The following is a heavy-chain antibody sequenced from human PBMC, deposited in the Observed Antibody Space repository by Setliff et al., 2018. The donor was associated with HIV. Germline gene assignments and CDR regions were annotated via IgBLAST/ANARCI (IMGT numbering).Heavy chain of an antibody. CDR1: GGSISSGSYY. CDR3: ARDVTVVWGVSFFYVFDI. CDR2: IYTSGKT. D-gene: IGHD3-10*01. V-gene: IGHV4-61*02. J-gene: IGHJ3*02. Sequence: LSLTCTVSGGSISSGSYYWTWIRQSAGKGLEWIGRIYTSGKTSYNPSLKSRVTISADTSKSQFSLKLTSVTAADTAIYYCARDVTVVWGVSFFYVFDIWGQGTMVTVSS.